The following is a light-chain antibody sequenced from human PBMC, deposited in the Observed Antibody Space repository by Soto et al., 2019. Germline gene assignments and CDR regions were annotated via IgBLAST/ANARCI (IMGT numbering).Light chain of an antibody. V-gene: IGKV1-39*01. Sequence: DIQMTQSPSSLSASIGDGVTITCRASQSINTYLNWYQQKPGKAPKLLISAASNLQTWVASRFSGSGSGTDFTLTISSLQPEDFAVYYCQQSFSTLLITFGQGTRLEIK. CDR3: QQSFSTLLIT. CDR2: AAS. J-gene: IGKJ5*01. CDR1: QSINTY.